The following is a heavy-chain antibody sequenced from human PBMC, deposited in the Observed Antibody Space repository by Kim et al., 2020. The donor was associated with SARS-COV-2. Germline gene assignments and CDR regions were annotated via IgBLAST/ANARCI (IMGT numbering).Heavy chain of an antibody. D-gene: IGHD4-17*01. J-gene: IGHJ4*02. CDR1: GGSISSYY. V-gene: IGHV4-59*13. CDR3: AREPDYGDYVDY. Sequence: SETLSLTCTVSGGSISSYYWSWIRQPPGKGLEWIGYIYYSGNPNYNPSLKSRVTISVDTSKNQFSLKLISVTAADTAVYYCAREPDYGDYVDYWGQGTLGTVSS. CDR2: IYYSGNP.